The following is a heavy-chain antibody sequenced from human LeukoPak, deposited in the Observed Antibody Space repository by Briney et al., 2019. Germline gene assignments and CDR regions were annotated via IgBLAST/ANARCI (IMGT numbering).Heavy chain of an antibody. CDR1: GFPFSNYA. Sequence: PGGSLRLSCAASGFPFSNYAMNWVRQAPGRGLEWVSAISGSGGSTYYADSVKGRFTISRDNSKNTLYLQMNSLRAEDTAVYYCAKDLAGSGSYSFDYWGQGTLVTVSS. D-gene: IGHD1-26*01. J-gene: IGHJ4*02. CDR2: ISGSGGST. CDR3: AKDLAGSGSYSFDY. V-gene: IGHV3-23*01.